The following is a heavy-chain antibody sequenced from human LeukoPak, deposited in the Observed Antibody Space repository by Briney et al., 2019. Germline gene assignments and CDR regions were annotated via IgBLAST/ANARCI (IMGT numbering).Heavy chain of an antibody. CDR1: GFTFSSYA. CDR3: ARDQAYYYYYMDV. CDR2: ISGSGGST. J-gene: IGHJ6*03. V-gene: IGHV3-23*01. Sequence: GGSLRLSCAASGFTFSSYAMSWVRQAPGKGLEWVSAISGSGGSTYYADSVKGRFTISRDNAKNSLYLQMNSLRAEDTAVYYCARDQAYYYYYMDVWGKGTTVTVSS.